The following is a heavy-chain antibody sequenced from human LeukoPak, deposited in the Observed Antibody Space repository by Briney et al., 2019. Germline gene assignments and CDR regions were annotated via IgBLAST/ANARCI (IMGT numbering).Heavy chain of an antibody. J-gene: IGHJ4*02. V-gene: IGHV3-23*01. CDR3: AKPRTSTVTRATPIDY. Sequence: PGGSLRLSCAASGFTFSSHAMSWVRQAPGKGLEWVSAISGSGGSTYYADSVKGRFTISRDNSKNTLYLQMNSLRAEDTAVYYCAKPRTSTVTRATPIDYWGQGTLVTVSS. CDR1: GFTFSSHA. CDR2: ISGSGGST. D-gene: IGHD4-17*01.